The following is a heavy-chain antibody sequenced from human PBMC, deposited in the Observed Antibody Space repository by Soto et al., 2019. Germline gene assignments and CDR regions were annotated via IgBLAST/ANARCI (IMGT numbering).Heavy chain of an antibody. CDR2: INAGNGNT. Sequence: AASVKVSCKASGYTFTSYAMHWVRQAPGQRLEWMGWINAGNGNTKYSQKFQGRVTITRDTSASTAYMELSSLRSEDTAVYYCARDFSGYDLSYGMDVWGQGTTVTVSS. V-gene: IGHV1-3*01. D-gene: IGHD3-22*01. J-gene: IGHJ6*02. CDR1: GYTFTSYA. CDR3: ARDFSGYDLSYGMDV.